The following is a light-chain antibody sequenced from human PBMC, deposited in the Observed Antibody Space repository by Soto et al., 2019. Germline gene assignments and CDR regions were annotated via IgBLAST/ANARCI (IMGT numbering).Light chain of an antibody. CDR3: QQYGSSPWT. Sequence: EIVLTQSPGTLSLSPGDSAALSCRASESVASNYLAWYQQKRGQAPRLLIYTASSSATGIPDRFSGGGSGADFTLTISRLEPEDSAVYYCQQYGSSPWTLGQGTKVEIK. CDR2: TAS. J-gene: IGKJ1*01. V-gene: IGKV3-20*01. CDR1: ESVASNY.